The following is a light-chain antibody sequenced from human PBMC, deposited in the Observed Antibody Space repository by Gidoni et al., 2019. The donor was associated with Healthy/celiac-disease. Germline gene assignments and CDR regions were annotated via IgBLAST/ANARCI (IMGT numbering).Light chain of an antibody. CDR2: GAS. CDR3: QQYGSSPNT. V-gene: IGKV3-20*01. J-gene: IGKJ2*01. Sequence: EIVLTQSPGTLSLSPGERATLSCRASPSVSSSYLAWYQQKPGQAPRLLIYGASSRATGIPDRFSGSGSGTDFTRTISRLEPEDFAVYYCQQYGSSPNTFGQGTKLEIK. CDR1: PSVSSSY.